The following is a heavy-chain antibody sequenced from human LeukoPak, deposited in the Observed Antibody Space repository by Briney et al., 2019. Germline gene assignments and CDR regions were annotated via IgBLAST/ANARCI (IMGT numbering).Heavy chain of an antibody. D-gene: IGHD2-2*01. CDR3: ARGCSSTSCYEAFDY. J-gene: IGHJ4*02. V-gene: IGHV3-13*01. CDR2: IGTAGDT. Sequence: GGSLRLSCAASGFTFSSYDMHWVRQAPGKGLEWVSAIGTAGDTYYPGSVKGRFTISRVNAKNSLYLQMNSLRAGDTAVYYCARGCSSTSCYEAFDYWGQGTLVTVSS. CDR1: GFTFSSYD.